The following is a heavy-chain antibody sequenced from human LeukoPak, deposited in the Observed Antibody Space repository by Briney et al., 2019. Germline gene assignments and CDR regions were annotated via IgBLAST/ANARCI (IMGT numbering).Heavy chain of an antibody. CDR2: IYTIGST. V-gene: IGHV4-4*07. CDR1: GGSISSYY. Sequence: SETLSLTCTVSGGSISSYYWSWIRQPAGKGLEWIGRIYTIGSTNYNPSLKSRVTMSVDTSKNQFSLKLSSVTAADTAVYYCARGWGTYCGGDCYSVDDAFDIWGQGTMVTVSS. J-gene: IGHJ3*02. D-gene: IGHD2-21*02. CDR3: ARGWGTYCGGDCYSVDDAFDI.